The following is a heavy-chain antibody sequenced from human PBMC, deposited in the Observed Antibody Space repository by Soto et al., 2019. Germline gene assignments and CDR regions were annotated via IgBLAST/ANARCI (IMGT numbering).Heavy chain of an antibody. D-gene: IGHD6-19*01. V-gene: IGHV1-18*01. CDR3: ARTEFSGWPGDWFDP. CDR2: ISAYNGNT. Sequence: ASVKVSCKASGYTFTSYGIIWVRQAPGQGLEWMGWISAYNGNTNYAQKLQGRVTMTTDTSTSTAYMELRSLRSDDTAVYYCARTEFSGWPGDWFDPWGQGTLVTVSS. J-gene: IGHJ5*02. CDR1: GYTFTSYG.